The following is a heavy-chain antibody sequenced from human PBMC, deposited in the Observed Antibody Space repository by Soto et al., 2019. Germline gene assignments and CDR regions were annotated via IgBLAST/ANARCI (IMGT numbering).Heavy chain of an antibody. Sequence: EVQLVESGGGLVQPGGSLKLSCAASGFTFSGSAMHWVRQASGKGLEWVGRIRSKANSYATAYAASVKGRFTISRDDSKNTAYLQMNSLKTEDTAVYYCTRRCSSTSCYPATNDYWGQGTLVTVSS. D-gene: IGHD2-2*01. V-gene: IGHV3-73*02. CDR2: IRSKANSYAT. CDR1: GFTFSGSA. CDR3: TRRCSSTSCYPATNDY. J-gene: IGHJ4*02.